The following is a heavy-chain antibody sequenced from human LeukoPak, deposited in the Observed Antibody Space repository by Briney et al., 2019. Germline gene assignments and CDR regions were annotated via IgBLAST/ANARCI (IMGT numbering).Heavy chain of an antibody. J-gene: IGHJ4*02. Sequence: GGSLRLSCATSGFTFSTYSMHWVRQAPGKGLEWLAVIAFDGSVKYYADSVKGRFTISRDNSRNTLDLQMNSLRAEDTAVYYCAKGNYGSGSYLVYFDSWGQGALVTVSS. V-gene: IGHV3-30-3*01. CDR3: AKGNYGSGSYLVYFDS. CDR2: IAFDGSVK. CDR1: GFTFSTYS. D-gene: IGHD3-10*01.